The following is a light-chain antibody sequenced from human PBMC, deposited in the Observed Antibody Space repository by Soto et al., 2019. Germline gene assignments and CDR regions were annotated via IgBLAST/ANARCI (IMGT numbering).Light chain of an antibody. CDR1: QSISSR. CDR2: KAS. J-gene: IGKJ5*01. CDR3: QQYNTCPIT. V-gene: IGKV1-5*03. Sequence: DIQMTQTPSTLSASVGDRVTITCRASQSISSRLAWYQQKPGKAPKLLIYKASTLERGVPSRFSGSGSGTEFTLTISSLQADDFATYYCQQYNTCPITFGQGTRLEIK.